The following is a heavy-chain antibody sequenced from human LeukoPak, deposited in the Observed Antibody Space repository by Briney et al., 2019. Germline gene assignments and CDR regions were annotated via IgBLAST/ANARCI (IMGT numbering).Heavy chain of an antibody. CDR3: ARELASSDFWSGFPNAFDI. Sequence: GGSLRLSCAASGFTFSSYWMSWVRQAPGKGLEWVANIKQDGSEKYYVDSVKGRFTISRDNAKNSLYLQMNSLRAEDTAVYYCARELASSDFWSGFPNAFDIWGQGTMVTVSS. J-gene: IGHJ3*02. CDR2: IKQDGSEK. V-gene: IGHV3-7*01. D-gene: IGHD3-3*01. CDR1: GFTFSSYW.